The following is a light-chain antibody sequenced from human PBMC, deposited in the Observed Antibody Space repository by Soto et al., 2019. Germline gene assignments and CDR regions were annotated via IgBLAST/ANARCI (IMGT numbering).Light chain of an antibody. J-gene: IGLJ3*02. V-gene: IGLV2-14*03. CDR1: SSDVGGYDY. CDR3: SSYASKTPVV. CDR2: DVS. Sequence: QSALTQPASVSGSPGQSITISCTGTSSDVGGYDYVSWYQQHPGKAPKLMIFDVSNRPSGISYRFSGSKSGNTASLTISGLQAEDVADYYCSSYASKTPVVFGGGTNLTVL.